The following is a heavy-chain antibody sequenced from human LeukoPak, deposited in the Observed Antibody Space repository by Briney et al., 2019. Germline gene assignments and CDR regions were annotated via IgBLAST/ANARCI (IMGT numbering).Heavy chain of an antibody. D-gene: IGHD6-19*01. V-gene: IGHV3-53*01. J-gene: IGHJ3*02. CDR3: AREASIAVAGTDHDAFDI. Sequence: GGSLRLSCAASGFTVSSNYMNWVRQAPGKGLEWGSVIYSDGCTYYADSVKGRFTISRDNSKNTLYLQMNSLRAEDTAVYYCAREASIAVAGTDHDAFDIWGQGTMVTVSS. CDR1: GFTVSSNY. CDR2: IYSDGCT.